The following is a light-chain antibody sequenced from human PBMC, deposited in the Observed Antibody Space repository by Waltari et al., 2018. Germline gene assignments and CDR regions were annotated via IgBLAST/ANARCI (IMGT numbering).Light chain of an antibody. CDR1: TSDVGGYNY. J-gene: IGLJ2*01. V-gene: IGLV2-8*01. Sequence: QSALTQPPSASGSPGQSVTISCPGTTSDVGGYNYVSWYQQHPGKAPKPIISEVTKRPSGVPDRFSGSKSGNTASLTVSGLQAEDEADYYCSSYAHSNTVVFGGGTRLTVL. CDR3: SSYAHSNTVV. CDR2: EVT.